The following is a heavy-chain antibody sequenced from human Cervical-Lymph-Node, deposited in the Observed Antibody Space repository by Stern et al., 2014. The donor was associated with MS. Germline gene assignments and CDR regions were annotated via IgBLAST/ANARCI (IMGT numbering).Heavy chain of an antibody. CDR1: GFTFDDYA. CDR2: ISWNSGNI. CDR3: AKDINLRGTYYFDY. D-gene: IGHD2-15*01. Sequence: QLVESGGGLVQPGRSLRLSCAASGFTFDDYAMHWVRQAPGKGLEWVSGISWNSGNIGYADSVKGRVTISRDNAKNSLYLQMNSLRAEDTALYYCAKDINLRGTYYFDYWGQGTLVTVSS. V-gene: IGHV3-9*01. J-gene: IGHJ4*02.